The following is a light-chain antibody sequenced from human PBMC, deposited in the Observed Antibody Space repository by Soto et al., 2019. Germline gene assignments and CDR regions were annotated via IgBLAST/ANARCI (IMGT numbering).Light chain of an antibody. CDR1: QSVRSY. V-gene: IGKV3-11*01. CDR2: DTS. CDR3: QQRSNCPRA. J-gene: IGKJ2*01. Sequence: EIVLTQSPATLSLSPGERATLSCRASQSVRSYLAWYQQRPGQAPRLLISDTSNRAAGLPARFSGSGSRTDFTLTISRLGREDFAVYYCQQRSNCPRAFGQGTQLEIK.